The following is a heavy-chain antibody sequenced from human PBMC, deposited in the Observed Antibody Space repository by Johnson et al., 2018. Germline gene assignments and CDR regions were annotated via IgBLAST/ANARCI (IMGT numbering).Heavy chain of an antibody. CDR2: ISWNGTVI. CDR1: GFIFHHYA. V-gene: IGHV3-9*01. D-gene: IGHD3-10*01. CDR3: AKEGKPGRYYYQYGDV. J-gene: IGHJ6*03. Sequence: VQLVESGGTLVQPGRSLRLSCAASGFIFHHYAMHWVRQVPGKGPEWVSGISWNGTVIGYADSVKGRFTISRDNARNSLYLQMNSLRVEDTALDYCAKEGKPGRYYYQYGDVWGKGTMVTVSS.